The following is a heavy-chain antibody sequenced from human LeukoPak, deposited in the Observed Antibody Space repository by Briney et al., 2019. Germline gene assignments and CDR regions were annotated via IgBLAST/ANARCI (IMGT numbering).Heavy chain of an antibody. Sequence: GESLKISCKGSGYSFTSYWIGWVRQMPGKGLEWMGILYPGDSDTRYGPSFQGQVTISADKSISTAYLQWSSLKASDTAMYYCARHRGITLVRGGDRKYNWSDPWGQGTLVTVSS. J-gene: IGHJ5*02. D-gene: IGHD3-10*01. CDR3: ARHRGITLVRGGDRKYNWSDP. CDR1: GYSFTSYW. CDR2: LYPGDSDT. V-gene: IGHV5-51*01.